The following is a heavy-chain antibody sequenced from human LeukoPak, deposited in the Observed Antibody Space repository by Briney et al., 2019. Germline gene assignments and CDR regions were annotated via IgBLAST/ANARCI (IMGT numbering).Heavy chain of an antibody. CDR1: GGTFSSYA. CDR3: ARDAYSSGWYVWFDP. J-gene: IGHJ5*02. CDR2: IIPILGIA. Sequence: ASVKVSCKASGGTFSSYAISWVRQAPGQGLEWMGRIIPILGIANYAQKFQGRVTITADKSTSTAYMELSSLRSEDTAVYYCARDAYSSGWYVWFDPWGQGTLVTVSS. V-gene: IGHV1-69*04. D-gene: IGHD6-19*01.